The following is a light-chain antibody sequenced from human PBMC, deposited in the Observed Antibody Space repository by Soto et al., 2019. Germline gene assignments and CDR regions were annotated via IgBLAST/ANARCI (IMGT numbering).Light chain of an antibody. J-gene: IGLJ1*01. V-gene: IGLV1-44*01. Sequence: QSVLTQPPSASGTPWQRVTISCSGSSSNIGSNTVNWYQQLPGTAPKLLIYSNNQRPSGVPDRFSGSKSGTSASLAISGLQSEDEADYYCAAWDDSLNDYVFGTGTKVTVL. CDR2: SNN. CDR3: AAWDDSLNDYV. CDR1: SSNIGSNT.